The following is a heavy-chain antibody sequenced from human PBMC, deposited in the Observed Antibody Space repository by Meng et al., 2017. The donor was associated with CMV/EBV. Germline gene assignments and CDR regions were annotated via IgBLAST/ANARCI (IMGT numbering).Heavy chain of an antibody. D-gene: IGHD1-26*01. CDR3: ARGVGGWFDP. V-gene: IGHV4-34*01. Sequence: QVRLQQWGAGLLKPSETLSLTYAVYGGSFSGYYWSWIRQPPGKGLELIGEINHSGSTNYNPSLKSRVTISVDTSKNQFSLKLSSVTAADTAVYYCARGVGGWFDPWGQGTLVTVSS. CDR1: GGSFSGYY. CDR2: INHSGST. J-gene: IGHJ5*02.